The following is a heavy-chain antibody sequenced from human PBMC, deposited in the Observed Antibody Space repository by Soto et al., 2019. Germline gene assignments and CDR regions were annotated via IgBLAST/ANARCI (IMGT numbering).Heavy chain of an antibody. J-gene: IGHJ4*02. CDR1: GFTFSDYY. V-gene: IGHV3-11*01. D-gene: IGHD6-13*01. Sequence: QVQLVESGGGLVKPGGSLRLSCAASGFTFSDYYMSWIRQAPGKGLEWISYISRSASTIYYADSVKGRFTISRDNAKNSLYLQMNSLRAEDTAVYSCARKPYSSSWSDYWGQGTLVTVSS. CDR2: ISRSASTI. CDR3: ARKPYSSSWSDY.